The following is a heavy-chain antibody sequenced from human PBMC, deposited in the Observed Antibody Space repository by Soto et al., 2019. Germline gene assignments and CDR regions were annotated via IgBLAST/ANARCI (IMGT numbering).Heavy chain of an antibody. J-gene: IGHJ4*02. CDR3: AIDGSERPATY. Sequence: QVQLQESGPGLVKPSETLSLTCTVSGGSISTYYWIWIRQPPGKGLEWIGVFYNGGTTNYSPSLKSRVTISVDTSKNQFSLNLNSVTAADTAVYYCAIDGSERPATYWGQGILVTVSS. CDR2: FYNGGTT. V-gene: IGHV4-59*01. CDR1: GGSISTYY. D-gene: IGHD3-10*01.